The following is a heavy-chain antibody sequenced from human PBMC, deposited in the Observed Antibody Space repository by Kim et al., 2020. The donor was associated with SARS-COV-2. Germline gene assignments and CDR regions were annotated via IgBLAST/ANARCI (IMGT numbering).Heavy chain of an antibody. J-gene: IGHJ5*02. CDR3: AKEVQRITMVRGVRWFDP. Sequence: VKGRFTISRDNSKNTLYLQMNSLRAEDTAVDYCAKEVQRITMVRGVRWFDPRGQGTLVTVSS. D-gene: IGHD3-10*01. V-gene: IGHV3-23*01.